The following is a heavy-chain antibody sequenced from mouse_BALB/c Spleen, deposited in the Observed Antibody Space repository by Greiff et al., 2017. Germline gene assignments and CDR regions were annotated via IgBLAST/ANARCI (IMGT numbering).Heavy chain of an antibody. D-gene: IGHD1-1*01. J-gene: IGHJ1*01. Sequence: EVHLVESGGGLVQPGGSRKLSCAASGFTFSSFGMHWVRQAPEKGLEWVAYISSGSSTIYYADTVKGRFTISRDNPKNTLFLQMTSLRSEDTAMYYCARGLYGSSPYWYFDVWGAGTTVTVSS. CDR1: GFTFSSFG. V-gene: IGHV5-17*02. CDR3: ARGLYGSSPYWYFDV. CDR2: ISSGSSTI.